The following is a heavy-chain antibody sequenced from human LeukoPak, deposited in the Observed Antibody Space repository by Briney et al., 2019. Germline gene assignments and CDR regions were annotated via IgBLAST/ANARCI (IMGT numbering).Heavy chain of an antibody. CDR1: GLIFNNYW. CDR2: IKQDGSEK. D-gene: IGHD6-6*01. Sequence: PGGSLRLSCAASGLIFNNYWMSWVRQAPGKGLEWVANIKQDGSEKYYVDSVKGRFTISRDNSKSTLYLQMNSLRAEDTAVYYCAKSVGISTRREVDYWGQGTLVTVSS. J-gene: IGHJ4*02. CDR3: AKSVGISTRREVDY. V-gene: IGHV3-7*05.